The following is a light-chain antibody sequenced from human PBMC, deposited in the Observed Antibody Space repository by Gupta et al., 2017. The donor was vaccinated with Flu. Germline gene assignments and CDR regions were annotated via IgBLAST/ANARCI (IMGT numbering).Light chain of an antibody. J-gene: IGKJ1*01. CDR1: QSVSSSY. CDR3: QQEGSSPRT. Sequence: DIVLTHSPGTLSLSPGERATLSCRASQSVSSSYLAWYQQKPGQAPRLLIYGASSRATGIPDRFSGSGSGTDFTLTISRLEPEDFAVYYCQQEGSSPRTFGQGTKVEIK. CDR2: GAS. V-gene: IGKV3-20*01.